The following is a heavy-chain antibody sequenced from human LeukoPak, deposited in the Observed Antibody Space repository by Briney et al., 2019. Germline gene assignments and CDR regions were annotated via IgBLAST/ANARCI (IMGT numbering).Heavy chain of an antibody. CDR1: GFTFSSYA. CDR2: ISYDGSNK. CDR3: ARDRVLPRYYGMDV. D-gene: IGHD3-10*01. Sequence: GGSLRLSCAASGFTFSSYAMHWVRQAPGKGLEWVAVISYDGSNKYYADSVKGRFTISRDNAKNSLYLQMNSLRAEDTAVYYCARDRVLPRYYGMDVWGQGTTVTVSS. V-gene: IGHV3-30-3*01. J-gene: IGHJ6*02.